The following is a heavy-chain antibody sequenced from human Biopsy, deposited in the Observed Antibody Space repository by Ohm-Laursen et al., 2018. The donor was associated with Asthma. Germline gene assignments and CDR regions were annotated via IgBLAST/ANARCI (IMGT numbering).Heavy chain of an antibody. V-gene: IGHV1-69*01. CDR3: ARARETTNYGDSDFDI. CDR2: IIPIFETA. Sequence: GSSVKVSCKASGGTFSSYEINWVRQAPGQGLEWMGGIIPIFETAHYAQKFRGRITINADESTSTIYMVLSSLRSEDTAVYYCARARETTNYGDSDFDIWGQGTLITVSS. CDR1: GGTFSSYE. D-gene: IGHD2-8*01. J-gene: IGHJ4*02.